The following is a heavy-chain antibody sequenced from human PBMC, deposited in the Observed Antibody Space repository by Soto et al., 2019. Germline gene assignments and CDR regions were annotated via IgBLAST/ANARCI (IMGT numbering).Heavy chain of an antibody. D-gene: IGHD3-10*01. CDR3: TRLGPSDFLGYGMDV. J-gene: IGHJ6*02. Sequence: PGGSLRLSCAASGFTFSGSAMHWVRQASGKGLEWVGRIRSKANSYATAYAASVKGRFTISRDDSKNTAYLQMNSLKTEDTAVYYCTRLGPSDFLGYGMDVWGQGTTVTVSS. CDR2: IRSKANSYAT. CDR1: GFTFSGSA. V-gene: IGHV3-73*01.